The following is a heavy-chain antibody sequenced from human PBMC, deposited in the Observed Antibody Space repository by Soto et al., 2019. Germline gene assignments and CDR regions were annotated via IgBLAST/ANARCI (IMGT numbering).Heavy chain of an antibody. V-gene: IGHV1-69*13. Sequence: ASVKVSCKASGGTFSSYAISWVRQAPGQGLEWMGGIIPICGTASYAQKYQGRVTITADETTSTADMELSSVRSEGTGVYYCARAGAYCSGGSRYSGYYHGTGVWGQANSVTASS. CDR3: ARAGAYCSGGSRYSGYYHGTGV. J-gene: IGHJ6*02. CDR1: GGTFSSYA. D-gene: IGHD2-15*01. CDR2: IIPICGTA.